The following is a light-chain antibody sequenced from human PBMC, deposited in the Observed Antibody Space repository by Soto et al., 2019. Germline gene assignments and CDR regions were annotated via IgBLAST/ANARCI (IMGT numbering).Light chain of an antibody. V-gene: IGKV3-15*01. CDR2: DAS. J-gene: IGKJ2*01. CDR3: QQYDIWPPYT. Sequence: EVVMTQPPASLSASHGERVTLSCRASQNIRSSLAWYQQRPGQAPRLLIYDASTRATGIPPRFSGGGSGTEFTVTISSLQSEDFAIYYCQQYDIWPPYTFGQGTKVDIK. CDR1: QNIRSS.